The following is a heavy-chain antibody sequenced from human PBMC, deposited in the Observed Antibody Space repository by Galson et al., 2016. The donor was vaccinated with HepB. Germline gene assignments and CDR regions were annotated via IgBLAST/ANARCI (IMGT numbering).Heavy chain of an antibody. CDR3: ATFYSSGYYSVDY. V-gene: IGHV1-69*01. CDR2: IIPIFGTP. CDR1: GATFSSYA. Sequence: SCKASGATFSSYAIIWVRQAPGQGLEWMGGIIPIFGTPNYAQKFQGRVTINADESTGTAYMELSSLRADDTAVYFCATFYSSGYYSVDYWGQGTLVTVSS. D-gene: IGHD3-22*01. J-gene: IGHJ4*02.